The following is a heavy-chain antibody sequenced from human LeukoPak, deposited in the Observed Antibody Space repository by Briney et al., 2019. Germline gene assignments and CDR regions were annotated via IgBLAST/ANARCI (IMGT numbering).Heavy chain of an antibody. CDR1: GFTLSSCG. J-gene: IGHJ4*02. D-gene: IGHD2-21*01. Sequence: GGSLRLSCAASGFTLSSCGTHWVRQAPGKGLEWVAVISYDGSNKYYADSVKGRFTISRDNSKNTLYLQMNSLRAEDTAVYYCATGETDYFDYWGQGTLVTVSS. CDR2: ISYDGSNK. CDR3: ATGETDYFDY. V-gene: IGHV3-30*03.